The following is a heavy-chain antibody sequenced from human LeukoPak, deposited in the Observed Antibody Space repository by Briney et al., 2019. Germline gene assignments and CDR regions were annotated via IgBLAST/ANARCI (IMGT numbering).Heavy chain of an antibody. CDR2: IYYSGST. D-gene: IGHD4-17*01. V-gene: IGHV4-61*01. J-gene: IGHJ4*02. CDR3: ARHAFGDYGH. CDR1: GGSVSSGSYY. Sequence: SETLSLTYTVSGGSVSSGSYYWSWIRQPPGKGLEWIGYIYYSGSTNYNPSLKSRVTISVDTSKNQFSLKLSSVTAADTAVYYCARHAFGDYGHWGQGTLVTVSS.